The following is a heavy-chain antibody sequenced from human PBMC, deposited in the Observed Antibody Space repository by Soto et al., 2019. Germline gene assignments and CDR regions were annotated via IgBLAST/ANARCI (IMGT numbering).Heavy chain of an antibody. CDR3: ARDRFRYSSGWTPQNNYYYYGMDV. J-gene: IGHJ6*02. V-gene: IGHV6-1*01. D-gene: IGHD6-19*01. CDR2: TYYRSKWYN. CDR1: GDSVSSNSAA. Sequence: SQTLSLTCAISGDSVSSNSAAWNWIRQSPSRGLEWLGRTYYRSKWYNDYAVSVKSRITINPDTSKNQFSLQLNSVTPEDTAVYYCARDRFRYSSGWTPQNNYYYYGMDVWGPGTTVTVSS.